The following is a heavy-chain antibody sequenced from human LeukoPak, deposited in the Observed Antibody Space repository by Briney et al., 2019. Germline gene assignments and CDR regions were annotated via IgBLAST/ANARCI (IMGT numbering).Heavy chain of an antibody. V-gene: IGHV3-53*05. CDR1: GFTVTSNY. D-gene: IGHD3-22*01. J-gene: IGHJ3*02. Sequence: GSLRLSCEASGFTVTSNYMSWVRQAPGKGLEWVSVIYSGGSTYYADSVKGRFTVSRDNAKNSLYLQMNSLRAEDMALYYCAKAAAYDSAMGAFDIWGQGTMVTVSS. CDR3: AKAAAYDSAMGAFDI. CDR2: IYSGGST.